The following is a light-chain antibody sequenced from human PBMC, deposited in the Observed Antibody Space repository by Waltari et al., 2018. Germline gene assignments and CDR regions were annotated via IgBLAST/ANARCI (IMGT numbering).Light chain of an antibody. CDR3: QQSYSTPYT. CDR2: AAS. V-gene: IGKV1-39*01. J-gene: IGKJ2*01. Sequence: DIQMTQPPSSLSASVGDRVTITCRASQSISSYLNWYQQKPGKATKLLIYAASSLQSGVPSMFSGSGSGTDFTLTISSLQPEDFATYYCQQSYSTPYTFGQGTKLEIK. CDR1: QSISSY.